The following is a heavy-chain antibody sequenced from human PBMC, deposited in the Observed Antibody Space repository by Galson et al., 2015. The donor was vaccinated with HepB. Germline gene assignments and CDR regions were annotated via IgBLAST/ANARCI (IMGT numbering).Heavy chain of an antibody. V-gene: IGHV4-34*01. CDR1: GGSFSGHY. CDR3: ARGGYIVATIRRGAFDI. D-gene: IGHD5-12*01. J-gene: IGHJ3*02. Sequence: LSLTCAVYGGSFSGHYWSWIRQPPGKGLEWIGEINHSGSTNYSPSLKSRVTISVDTSNNQFSLKLSSVTAADTAVYYCARGGYIVATIRRGAFDIWGQGTMVTVSS. CDR2: INHSGST.